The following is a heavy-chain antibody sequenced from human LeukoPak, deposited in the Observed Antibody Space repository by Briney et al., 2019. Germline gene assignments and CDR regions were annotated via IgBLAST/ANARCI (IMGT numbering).Heavy chain of an antibody. D-gene: IGHD1-26*01. Sequence: SETLSLTCTVSGGSISSNSYYWGWFRQPPGKGLEWIGSIYYSGITYYNPSLKSRVTISVDTSKNQFSLKLSSVTAADTAVYYCASWGATHHYFDSWGRGTLVTVSS. CDR1: GGSISSNSYY. CDR3: ASWGATHHYFDS. J-gene: IGHJ4*02. V-gene: IGHV4-39*01. CDR2: IYYSGIT.